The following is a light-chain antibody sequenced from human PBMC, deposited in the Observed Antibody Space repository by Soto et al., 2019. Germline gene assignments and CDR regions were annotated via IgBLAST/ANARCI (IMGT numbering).Light chain of an antibody. CDR1: SSDVGAYNY. Sequence: QSALTQPASVSGSPGQSITISCPGTSSDVGAYNYVSWYQHHPGKAPKLMIYDVSSRPSGVSNRFSGYKSGNTASLTISGLQAEDEADYYCSSYTSSSTLVIFGGGTKLTVL. V-gene: IGLV2-14*03. J-gene: IGLJ2*01. CDR3: SSYTSSSTLVI. CDR2: DVS.